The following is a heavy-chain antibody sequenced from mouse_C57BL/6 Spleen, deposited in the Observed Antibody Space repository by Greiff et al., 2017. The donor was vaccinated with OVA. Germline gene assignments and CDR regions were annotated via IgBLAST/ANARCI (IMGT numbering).Heavy chain of an antibody. J-gene: IGHJ3*01. CDR3: ARKRIYYGYDEGFAY. V-gene: IGHV2-2*01. CDR2: IWSGGST. CDR1: GFSLTSYG. Sequence: VQGVESGPGLVQPSQSLSITCTVSGFSLTSYGVHWVRQSPGKGLEWLGVIWSGGSTDYNAAFISRLSISKDNSKSQVFFKMNSLQADDTAIYYCARKRIYYGYDEGFAYWGQGTLVTVSA. D-gene: IGHD2-2*01.